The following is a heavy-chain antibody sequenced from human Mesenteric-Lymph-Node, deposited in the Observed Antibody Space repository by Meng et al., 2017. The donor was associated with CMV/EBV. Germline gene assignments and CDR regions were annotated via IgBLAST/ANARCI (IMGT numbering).Heavy chain of an antibody. V-gene: IGHV3-30*01. CDR1: GFTFSKYA. Sequence: GESLKISCAASGFTFSKYAMHWVRQAPGKGLEWVAVLSLIGDYKFYADSVKGRFTISRDNSKNTLFLQMNSLRPEDTAVYFCARDPFCSGGTCFSPFDYWGQGTLVTVSS. D-gene: IGHD2-15*01. CDR3: ARDPFCSGGTCFSPFDY. CDR2: LSLIGDYK. J-gene: IGHJ4*02.